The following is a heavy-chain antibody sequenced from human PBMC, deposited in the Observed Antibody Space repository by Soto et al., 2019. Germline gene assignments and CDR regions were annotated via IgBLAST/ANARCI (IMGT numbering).Heavy chain of an antibody. Sequence: QVQLVQSGAEVKKPGASVRVSCKASGYTFTTYDIHWVRQAPGLGLEWMGIITPGGGITSYAQKFKARITMTRDTYTSTVYMELSSLRSEDSAMYYCAKVLSELVPRYFDTWGQGTLVTVSS. CDR3: AKVLSELVPRYFDT. CDR1: GYTFTTYD. D-gene: IGHD6-13*01. CDR2: ITPGGGIT. V-gene: IGHV1-46*01. J-gene: IGHJ4*02.